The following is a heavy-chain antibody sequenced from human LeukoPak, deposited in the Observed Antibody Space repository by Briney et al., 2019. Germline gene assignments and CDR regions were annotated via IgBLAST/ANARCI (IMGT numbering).Heavy chain of an antibody. D-gene: IGHD6-19*01. V-gene: IGHV4-39*07. J-gene: IGHJ6*03. CDR1: GGSISSSSYY. CDR3: ATGWSPPYMDV. CDR2: IYYSGST. Sequence: SETLSLTCTVSGGSISSSSYYWGWIRQPPGKGLEWIGSIYYSGSTYYNPSLKSRVTISVDTSKNQFSLKLSSVTAADTAVYYCATGWSPPYMDVWGKGTTVTISS.